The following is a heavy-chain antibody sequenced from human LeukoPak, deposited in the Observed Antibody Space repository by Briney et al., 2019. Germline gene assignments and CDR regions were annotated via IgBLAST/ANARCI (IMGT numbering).Heavy chain of an antibody. Sequence: GGSLRLSCAASGFTFSSYGMHCVRQAPGKGLEWVAFIRYDGSNKYYADSVKGRFTISRDNSKNTLYLQMNNLRVEDTAVYFCARDSSTCWYRLDSWGKGTLVTVSS. CDR2: IRYDGSNK. CDR1: GFTFSSYG. D-gene: IGHD6-13*01. J-gene: IGHJ4*02. CDR3: ARDSSTCWYRLDS. V-gene: IGHV3-30*02.